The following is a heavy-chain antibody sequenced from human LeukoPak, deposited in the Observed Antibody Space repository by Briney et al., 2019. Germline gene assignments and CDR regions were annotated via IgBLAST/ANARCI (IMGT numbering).Heavy chain of an antibody. J-gene: IGHJ4*02. V-gene: IGHV1-69*04. CDR2: IIPILDRT. CDR3: APWGDFDKNGLGTDY. Sequence: GSSVRVSCKDSGGAFSSYAINWVRQAPGQGLEWMGRIIPILDRTDYEQKFQDRVTLTADKSTGTAYMELSSLRSEDTAVYFCAPWGDFDKNGLGTDYWGQGTLVTVSS. D-gene: IGHD3-22*01. CDR1: GGAFSSYA.